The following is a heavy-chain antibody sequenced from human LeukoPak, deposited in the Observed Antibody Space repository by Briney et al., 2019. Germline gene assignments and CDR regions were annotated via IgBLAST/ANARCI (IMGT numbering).Heavy chain of an antibody. V-gene: IGHV3-30*03. D-gene: IGHD3-3*01. J-gene: IGHJ6*02. Sequence: GGSLRLSCAASGFTFSSHMMHWVRQAPAKGLERVAVISYDGRKKYYGDSVKGRFTISRDNSKNTLYLQMNSLRPEDTAVFYCARVVSRLEGLGSNIAWPYYYYEVDVWGQGTTVTVSS. CDR3: ARVVSRLEGLGSNIAWPYYYYEVDV. CDR1: GFTFSSHM. CDR2: ISYDGRKK.